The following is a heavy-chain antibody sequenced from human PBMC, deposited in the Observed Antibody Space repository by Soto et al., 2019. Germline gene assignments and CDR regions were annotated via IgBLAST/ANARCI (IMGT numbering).Heavy chain of an antibody. CDR3: AKDSSGWRRALDY. D-gene: IGHD6-19*01. CDR2: ISYDGSNK. V-gene: IGHV3-30*18. Sequence: QVQLVESGGGVVQPGRSLRLSCAASGFTFSSYGMHWVRQAPGKGLEWVAVISYDGSNKYYADSVKGRFTISRDNSKNTLYLQMNSLRAEDTAVYYCAKDSSGWRRALDYWGQGTLVTVPS. J-gene: IGHJ4*02. CDR1: GFTFSSYG.